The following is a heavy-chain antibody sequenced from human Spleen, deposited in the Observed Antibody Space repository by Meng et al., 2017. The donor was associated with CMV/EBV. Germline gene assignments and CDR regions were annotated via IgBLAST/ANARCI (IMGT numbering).Heavy chain of an antibody. J-gene: IGHJ4*02. Sequence: GESLKISCAASGFTFSDYGVHWVRQAPGKGLEWVAFIRYDGSNKYYADSVKGRFTISRDNSKNTLYLQMNSLRAEDTAVYYCAKDWAGYCSSTSCQSRMNYFDYWGQGTLVTVSS. CDR3: AKDWAGYCSSTSCQSRMNYFDY. D-gene: IGHD2-2*01. V-gene: IGHV3-30*02. CDR2: IRYDGSNK. CDR1: GFTFSDYG.